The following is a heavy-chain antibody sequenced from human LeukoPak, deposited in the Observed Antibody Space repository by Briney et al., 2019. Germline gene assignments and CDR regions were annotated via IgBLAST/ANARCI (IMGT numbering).Heavy chain of an antibody. Sequence: GGSLRLSCTASGFTFGDYAMSWVRQAPGKGLEWVGFIRSKAYGGTTEYAASVKGRFTISRDDSKSIAYLQMNSLKTEDTAVYYCTRDSRVRGVIWGQGTLVTVSS. CDR1: GFTFGDYA. D-gene: IGHD3-10*01. CDR2: IRSKAYGGTT. V-gene: IGHV3-49*04. CDR3: TRDSRVRGVI. J-gene: IGHJ4*02.